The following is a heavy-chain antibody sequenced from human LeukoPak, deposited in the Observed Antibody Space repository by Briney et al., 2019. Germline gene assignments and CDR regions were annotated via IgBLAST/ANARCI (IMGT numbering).Heavy chain of an antibody. CDR2: ISGSGGST. CDR3: AKAGYCSGGSCYLRGSTWFDP. J-gene: IGHJ5*02. CDR1: GFTFSSYA. V-gene: IGHV3-23*01. D-gene: IGHD2-15*01. Sequence: GGSLRFSCAASGFTFSSYAMSWVRQAPGKGLEWVSAISGSGGSTYYADSVKGRFTISRDNSKNTLYLQMNSLRAEDTAVYYCAKAGYCSGGSCYLRGSTWFDPWGQGTLVTVSS.